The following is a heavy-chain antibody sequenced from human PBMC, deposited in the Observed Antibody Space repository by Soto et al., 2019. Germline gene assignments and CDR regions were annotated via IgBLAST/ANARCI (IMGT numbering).Heavy chain of an antibody. J-gene: IGHJ4*02. CDR3: ARDDPYDYHYFDY. CDR2: IWYDGSNK. Sequence: GGSLRLSCAASGFTFSSYGMHWVRQAPGKGLEWVAVIWYDGSNKYYADSVKGRFTISRDNSKNTLYLQMNSLRAEDTAVYYCARDDPYDYHYFDYWGQGTLVTVSS. D-gene: IGHD5-12*01. CDR1: GFTFSSYG. V-gene: IGHV3-33*01.